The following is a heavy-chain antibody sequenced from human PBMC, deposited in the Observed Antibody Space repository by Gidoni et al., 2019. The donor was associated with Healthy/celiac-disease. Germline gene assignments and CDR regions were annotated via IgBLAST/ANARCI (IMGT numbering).Heavy chain of an antibody. J-gene: IGHJ4*02. CDR2: INPSGGST. D-gene: IGHD3-10*01. CDR3: ARGGSGSYQEGGYFDY. CDR1: GYTFTSYY. Sequence: QVQLVQSGAEVKKPGASVKVSCKASGYTFTSYYMHWVRQAPGQGLEWMGIINPSGGSTSYAQKFQGTVYMELSSLRSEDTAVYYCARGGSGSYQEGGYFDYWGQGTLVTVSS. V-gene: IGHV1-46*01.